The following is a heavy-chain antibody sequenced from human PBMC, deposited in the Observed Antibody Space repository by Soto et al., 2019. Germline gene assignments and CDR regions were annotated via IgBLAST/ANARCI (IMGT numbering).Heavy chain of an antibody. CDR3: ARDLTKIVVVVAATGLFDY. J-gene: IGHJ4*02. CDR2: INAGNGNT. V-gene: IGHV1-3*01. CDR1: GYTFTSYA. D-gene: IGHD2-15*01. Sequence: QVQLVQSRAEVKKPGASVKVSCKASGYTFTSYAMHWVRQAPGQRLEWMGWINAGNGNTKYSQKFQGRVTITRDTSASTAYMELSSLRSEDTAVYYCARDLTKIVVVVAATGLFDYWGQGTLVTVSS.